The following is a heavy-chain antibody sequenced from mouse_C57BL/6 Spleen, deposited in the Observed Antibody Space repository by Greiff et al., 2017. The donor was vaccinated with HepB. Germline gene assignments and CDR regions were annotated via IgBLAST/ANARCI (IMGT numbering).Heavy chain of an antibody. CDR3: ARGETAVARAMDY. CDR1: GYTFTSYW. CDR2: IHPNSGST. V-gene: IGHV1-64*01. J-gene: IGHJ4*01. Sequence: QVQLQQPGAELVKPGASVKLSCKASGYTFTSYWMHWVKQRPGQGLEWIGMIHPNSGSTNYNEKFKSKATLTVDKSSSTAYMQLSSLTSEDSAVYYCARGETAVARAMDYWGQGTSVTVSS. D-gene: IGHD1-1*01.